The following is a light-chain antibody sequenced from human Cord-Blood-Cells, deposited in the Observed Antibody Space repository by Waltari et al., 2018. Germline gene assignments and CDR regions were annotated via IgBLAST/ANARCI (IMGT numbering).Light chain of an antibody. Sequence: NFMLTQPHSVSESPGKTVTISCTGSSGRIASNYVKWYQQRPGSAPTTVIYEDNQRPSGVPDRFSGSIDSSSNSASRTISGLKTEDEADYYCQSYDSSNWVFGGGTKLTVL. V-gene: IGLV6-57*02. CDR3: QSYDSSNWV. CDR2: EDN. CDR1: SGRIASNY. J-gene: IGLJ3*02.